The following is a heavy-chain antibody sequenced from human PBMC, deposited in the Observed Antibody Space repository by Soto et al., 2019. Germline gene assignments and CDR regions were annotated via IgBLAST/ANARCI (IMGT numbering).Heavy chain of an antibody. CDR1: GYTFTSYG. Sequence: QVQLVQSGAEVKKPGASVKVSCKASGYTFTSYGISWVRQAPGQGLEWMGWISAYNGNTNYAQKLQGRVTMTTDTXTXXAYMELRSLRSDDTAVYYCARDHKLGLELDNLLGYWGQGTLVTVSS. CDR3: ARDHKLGLELDNLLGY. J-gene: IGHJ4*02. CDR2: ISAYNGNT. D-gene: IGHD1-7*01. V-gene: IGHV1-18*01.